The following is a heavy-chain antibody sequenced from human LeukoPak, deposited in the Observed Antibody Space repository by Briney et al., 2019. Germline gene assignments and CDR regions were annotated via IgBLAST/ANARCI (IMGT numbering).Heavy chain of an antibody. CDR1: GGSISSGGYY. CDR2: IYYSGST. D-gene: IGHD3-10*01. Sequence: SETLSLTCAVSGGSISSGGYYWSWIRQPPGKGLEWIGYIYYSGSTNYNPSLKSRVTISVDTSKNQFSLKLSSVTAADTAVYYCARNLWFGELPSVTWFDPWGQGTLVTVSS. J-gene: IGHJ5*02. CDR3: ARNLWFGELPSVTWFDP. V-gene: IGHV4-61*08.